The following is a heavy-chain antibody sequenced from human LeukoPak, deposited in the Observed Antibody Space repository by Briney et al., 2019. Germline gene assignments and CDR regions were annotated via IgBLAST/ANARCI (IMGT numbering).Heavy chain of an antibody. CDR2: IIPIFGTA. CDR3: ARGLYGWFGEFTTNDY. Sequence: GASVKVSCKASGGTFSSYAISWVRQAPGQGLEWMGGIIPIFGTANYAQKFQGRVTITADESTSTAYMELSSLRSEDTAVYYCARGLYGWFGEFTTNDYWGQGTLVTVSS. D-gene: IGHD3-10*01. J-gene: IGHJ4*02. CDR1: GGTFSSYA. V-gene: IGHV1-69*13.